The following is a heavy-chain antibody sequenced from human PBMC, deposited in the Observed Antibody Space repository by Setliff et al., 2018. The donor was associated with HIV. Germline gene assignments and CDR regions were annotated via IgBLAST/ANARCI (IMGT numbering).Heavy chain of an antibody. CDR3: ARDSYMNYYYYGMDV. CDR1: GFTFSTFG. CDR2: ISYTSATM. D-gene: IGHD5-18*01. Sequence: GGSLRLSCAASGFTFSTFGMNWLRQAPGKGLEWVSYISYTSATMYYAESVKGRFTISRDNSKNTLYLQMNSLRAEDTAVYYCARDSYMNYYYYGMDVWGQGTTVTVSS. V-gene: IGHV3-48*01. J-gene: IGHJ6*02.